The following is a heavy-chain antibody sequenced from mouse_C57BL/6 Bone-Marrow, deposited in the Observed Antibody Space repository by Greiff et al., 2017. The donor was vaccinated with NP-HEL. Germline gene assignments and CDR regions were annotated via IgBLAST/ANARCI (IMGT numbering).Heavy chain of an antibody. J-gene: IGHJ4*01. CDR1: GFPFTGYY. D-gene: IGHD1-1*01. CDR2: IRHNANGSTY. Sequence: EVQLVESGGGLVQPGGSLSLSCAASGFPFTGYYMRWVRQPPGQALEWLGFIRHNANGSTYEYSAYVTGRFTISRDNSQSILYLQMNALRAEDSATYYCARWVYYGSSAYYYAMDYWGQGTSVTVSS. CDR3: ARWVYYGSSAYYYAMDY. V-gene: IGHV7-3*01.